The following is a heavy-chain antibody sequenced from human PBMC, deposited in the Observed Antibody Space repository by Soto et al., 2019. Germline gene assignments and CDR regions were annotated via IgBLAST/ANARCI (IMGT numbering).Heavy chain of an antibody. CDR3: ARTPSIAVRVAFDI. D-gene: IGHD6-6*01. CDR2: MNPNSGNT. CDR1: GYTFTSYD. Sequence: QVQLVQSGAEVKKPGASVKVSCKASGYTFTSYDINWVRQATGQGLEWMGWMNPNSGNTGYAQKFQGRVTMTRNNSISTAYMELSSLRSEDTAVYYCARTPSIAVRVAFDIWGQGTMVTVSS. V-gene: IGHV1-8*01. J-gene: IGHJ3*02.